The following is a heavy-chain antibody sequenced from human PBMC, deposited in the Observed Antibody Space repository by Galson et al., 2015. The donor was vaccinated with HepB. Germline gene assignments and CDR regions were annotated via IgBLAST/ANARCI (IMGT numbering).Heavy chain of an antibody. CDR2: IYFSGRT. CDR1: GGPISSSTYY. V-gene: IGHV4-39*01. CDR3: ESGGN. Sequence: LSLTCTVSGGPISSSTYYWGWIRQPPGKGLEWIGNIYFSGRTFYNPSLKSRVTISIDTSKNQFSLKLTSVTAADTAVYYCESGGNWGQGTLVTVSS. J-gene: IGHJ4*02. D-gene: IGHD2-15*01.